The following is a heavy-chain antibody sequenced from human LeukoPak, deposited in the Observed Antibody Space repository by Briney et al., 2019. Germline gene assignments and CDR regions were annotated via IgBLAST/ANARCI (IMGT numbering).Heavy chain of an antibody. CDR1: GFTFSDYY. V-gene: IGHV3-11*05. Sequence: PGGSLRLSCAASGFTFSDYYMSWIPQAPGEGLEWVSYISSSSSYTDYADSVKGRFTISRDNAKNSLNLQMNSLRAEDTAVYYCARDSGYSGYSDYWGQGTLVTVSS. CDR2: ISSSSSYT. J-gene: IGHJ4*02. CDR3: ARDSGYSGYSDY. D-gene: IGHD5-12*01.